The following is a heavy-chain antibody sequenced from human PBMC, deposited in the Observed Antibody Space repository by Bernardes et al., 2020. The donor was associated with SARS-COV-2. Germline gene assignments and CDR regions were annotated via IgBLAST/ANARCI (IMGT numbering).Heavy chain of an antibody. CDR3: AHYHSSSWYGDWFDP. CDR1: GFSLSTSGVG. D-gene: IGHD6-13*01. V-gene: IGHV2-5*02. J-gene: IGHJ5*02. CDR2: IYWDDDK. Sequence: SFPTLVKPTQTLTLTCTFSGFSLSTSGVGVGWIRQPPGKALEWLALIYWDDDKRYSPSLKSRLTITKDTSKNQVVLTMTNMDPVDTATYYCAHYHSSSWYGDWFDPWGQGTLVTVSS.